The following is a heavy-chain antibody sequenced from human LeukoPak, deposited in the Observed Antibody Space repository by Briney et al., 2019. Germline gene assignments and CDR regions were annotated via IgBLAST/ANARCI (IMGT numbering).Heavy chain of an antibody. CDR1: GYTFIAYD. Sequence: GASLKASCTASGYTFIAYDVHCVRQPPGQGPEWMGWISPNSGGTNYGQKFQGRVTLTRDTSISTAYMELSRLRSDDTAVYYCARDVPNDFWSNYYFYYFDYWGQGTLVTVSS. J-gene: IGHJ4*02. D-gene: IGHD3-3*01. CDR2: ISPNSGGT. V-gene: IGHV1-2*02. CDR3: ARDVPNDFWSNYYFYYFDY.